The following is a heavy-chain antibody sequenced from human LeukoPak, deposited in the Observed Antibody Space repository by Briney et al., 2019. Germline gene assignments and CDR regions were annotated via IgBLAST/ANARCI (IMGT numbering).Heavy chain of an antibody. Sequence: GGSLRLSCAASGFTFSSYEMKWVRQAPGKGLEWVSCISTSGSTIYYADSVKGRFTMFRDNARNSLYLQMNSLRAEDTAVYYCARDGPGYSFDHWGQGTLVTVSS. D-gene: IGHD5-18*01. CDR3: ARDGPGYSFDH. CDR2: ISTSGSTI. V-gene: IGHV3-48*03. CDR1: GFTFSSYE. J-gene: IGHJ4*02.